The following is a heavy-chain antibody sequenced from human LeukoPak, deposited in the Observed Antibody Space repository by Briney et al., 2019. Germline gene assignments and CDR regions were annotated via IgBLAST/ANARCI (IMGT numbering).Heavy chain of an antibody. CDR3: ARDWYGSGSSHAFDI. V-gene: IGHV1-2*02. CDR2: INPNSGGT. J-gene: IGHJ3*02. Sequence: ASVKVSCKASGYTFTGYYVHWVRQAPGQGLEWMGWINPNSGGTNYAQKFQGRVTMTRDTSISTAYMELRSLRSDDTAVYYCARDWYGSGSSHAFDIWGQGTMVTVSS. D-gene: IGHD3-10*01. CDR1: GYTFTGYY.